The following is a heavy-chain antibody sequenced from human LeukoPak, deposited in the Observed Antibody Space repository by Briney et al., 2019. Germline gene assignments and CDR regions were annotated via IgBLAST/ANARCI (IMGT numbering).Heavy chain of an antibody. Sequence: GASVKVSCKASGYTFTSYAMHWVRQAPGQRLEWMGWISAYNGNTNYAQKLQGRVTMTTDTSTSTAYMELRSLRSDDTAVYYCASSPYSSGWYLGAEYFQHWGQGTLVTVSS. J-gene: IGHJ1*01. CDR3: ASSPYSSGWYLGAEYFQH. CDR2: ISAYNGNT. CDR1: GYTFTSYA. D-gene: IGHD6-19*01. V-gene: IGHV1-18*01.